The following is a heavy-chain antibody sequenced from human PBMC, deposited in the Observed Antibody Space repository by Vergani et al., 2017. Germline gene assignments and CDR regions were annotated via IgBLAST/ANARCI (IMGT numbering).Heavy chain of an antibody. D-gene: IGHD3-16*01. J-gene: IGHJ6*02. CDR1: GNSFTSYW. Sequence: EVQLVQSGAEVKKPGESLKISCKGSGNSFTSYWIGCVRQMPGKGLEWMGIIYPGDSDTRYNPSFRGQVTMSADKSINTAYLQWSSLKASDTAMYYCARLIEEVGGYYYDMEVWGQGTTVTVSS. CDR3: ARLIEEVGGYYYDMEV. CDR2: IYPGDSDT. V-gene: IGHV5-51*01.